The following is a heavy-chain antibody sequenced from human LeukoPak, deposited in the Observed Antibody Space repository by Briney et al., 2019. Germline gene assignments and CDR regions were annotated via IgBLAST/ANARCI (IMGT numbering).Heavy chain of an antibody. CDR2: IYYSGST. CDR1: GGSISSGGYY. V-gene: IGHV4-31*03. CDR3: AREGRYCGGDCYLYYYYGMDV. J-gene: IGHJ6*02. Sequence: SETLSLTCSVSGGSISSGGYYWSWILQHPGKGLEWIGYIYYSGSTYYNPSLKSRVTISVDTSKNQFSLKLSSVTAADTAVYYCAREGRYCGGDCYLYYYYGMDVWGQGTTVTVSS. D-gene: IGHD2-21*02.